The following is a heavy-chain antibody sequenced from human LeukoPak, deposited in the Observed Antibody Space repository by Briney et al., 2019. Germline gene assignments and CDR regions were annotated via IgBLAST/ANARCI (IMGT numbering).Heavy chain of an antibody. CDR2: IYYSGST. CDR3: ARDVGSSSSWNFDY. D-gene: IGHD6-6*01. J-gene: IGHJ4*02. V-gene: IGHV4-59*01. Sequence: SETLSLTCTVSGGSISSYYWSWIRQPPGKGLEWIGYIYYSGSTNYNPSLKSRVTISVDTSKNQFSLKLSSVTAADTAVYYCARDVGSSSSWNFDYWGQGTLVTVSS. CDR1: GGSISSYY.